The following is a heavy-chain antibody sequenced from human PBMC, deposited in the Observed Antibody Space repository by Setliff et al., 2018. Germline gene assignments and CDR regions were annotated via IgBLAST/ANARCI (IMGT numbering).Heavy chain of an antibody. D-gene: IGHD1-26*01. V-gene: IGHV3-7*01. J-gene: IGHJ6*02. Sequence: GGSLRLSCAASGFTFSSYWMSWVRQAPGKGLEWVANIKQDGSEKYYVDSVKGRFTISRDNAKNSLYLQMNSLRAEDTAVYYCATTDLSGSYYSYYYYGMDVWGQGTTVTVSS. CDR2: IKQDGSEK. CDR1: GFTFSSYW. CDR3: ATTDLSGSYYSYYYYGMDV.